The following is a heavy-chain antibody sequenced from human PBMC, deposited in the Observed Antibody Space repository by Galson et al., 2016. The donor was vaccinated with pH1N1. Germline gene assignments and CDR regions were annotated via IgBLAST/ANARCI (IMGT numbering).Heavy chain of an antibody. J-gene: IGHJ4*02. Sequence: TLSLTCSVSGGSMNSADYYWSWIRQPPGKGLEWIGYIYYIGRTYYNASLESRLTISIDTSKSQFSLRLSAVTAADTALYYCVRYKSWVVPLDYWGQGILVTVSS. CDR3: VRYKSWVVPLDY. D-gene: IGHD2-21*01. CDR1: GGSMNSADYY. CDR2: IYYIGRT. V-gene: IGHV4-30-4*08.